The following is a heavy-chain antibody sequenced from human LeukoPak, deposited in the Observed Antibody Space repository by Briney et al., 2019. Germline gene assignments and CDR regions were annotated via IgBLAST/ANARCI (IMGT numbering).Heavy chain of an antibody. CDR1: GGTFSSYA. Sequence: SVKVSCKASGGTFSSYAISWVRQAPGQGLEWMGGIIPIFGTANYAQKFQGRVTITADESTSTAYMGLSSLRSEDTAVYYCARGSGSYYDRYYYYMDVWGKGTTVTISS. CDR3: ARGSGSYYDRYYYYMDV. D-gene: IGHD3-10*01. J-gene: IGHJ6*03. V-gene: IGHV1-69*13. CDR2: IIPIFGTA.